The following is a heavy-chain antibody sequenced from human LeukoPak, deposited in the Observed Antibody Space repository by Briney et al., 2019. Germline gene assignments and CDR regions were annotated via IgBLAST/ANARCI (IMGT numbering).Heavy chain of an antibody. J-gene: IGHJ4*02. CDR3: ARVGSGGAKTDY. V-gene: IGHV3-21*01. CDR1: GSTFSSYS. Sequence: GGSLRLSCAASGSTFSSYSMNWVRQAPGKGLEWVSSISSSSSYIYYADSVKGRFTISRDNAKNSLYLQMNSLRAEDTAVYYCARVGSGGAKTDYWGQGTLVTVSS. CDR2: ISSSSSYI. D-gene: IGHD2-15*01.